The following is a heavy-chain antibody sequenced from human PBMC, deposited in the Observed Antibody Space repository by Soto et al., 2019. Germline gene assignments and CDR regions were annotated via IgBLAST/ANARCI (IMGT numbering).Heavy chain of an antibody. CDR1: GYTFTGYY. V-gene: IGHV1-2*02. D-gene: IGHD2-2*01. CDR3: ARAHPDCSSTSCYYRYYYYYYGMDV. J-gene: IGHJ6*02. CDR2: INPNSGGT. Sequence: ASVKVSCKASGYTFTGYYMHWVRQAPGQGLEGMGWINPNSGGTNYAQKFQGRVTMTRDTAISTAYMELSRLRSDDTAVYYCARAHPDCSSTSCYYRYYYYYYGMDVWGQGTTVTVSS.